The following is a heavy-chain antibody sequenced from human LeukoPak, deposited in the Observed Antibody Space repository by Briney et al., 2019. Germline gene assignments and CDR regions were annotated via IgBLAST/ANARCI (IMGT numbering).Heavy chain of an antibody. D-gene: IGHD6-13*01. CDR3: ARDRYSSSWEGFRDY. V-gene: IGHV1-69*01. Sequence: SVKVSCKASGGTFSSYAISWVRQAPGQGLEWMGGIIPIFGTANYAQKFQGRVTITADESTSTAYMELSSLRSEDTAVYYCARDRYSSSWEGFRDYWGQGTLVTVSS. CDR1: GGTFSSYA. J-gene: IGHJ4*02. CDR2: IIPIFGTA.